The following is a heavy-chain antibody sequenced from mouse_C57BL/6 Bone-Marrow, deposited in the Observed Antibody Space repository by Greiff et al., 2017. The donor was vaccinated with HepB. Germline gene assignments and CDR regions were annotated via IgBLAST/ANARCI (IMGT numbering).Heavy chain of an antibody. D-gene: IGHD1-1*01. CDR3: APTVVADYDAMDY. CDR2: IYPGSGST. V-gene: IGHV1-55*01. J-gene: IGHJ4*01. Sequence: QVQLQQPGAELVKPGASVKMSCKASGYTFTSCWITWVKQRPGQGLEWIGDIYPGSGSTNYNEKFKSKATLTVDTSSSTAYMQLSSLTSEDSAVYCCAPTVVADYDAMDYWGQGTSVTVSS. CDR1: GYTFTSCW.